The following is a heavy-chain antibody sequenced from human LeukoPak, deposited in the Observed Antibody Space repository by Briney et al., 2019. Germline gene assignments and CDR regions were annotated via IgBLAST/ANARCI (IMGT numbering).Heavy chain of an antibody. CDR2: ISGSGGST. Sequence: GGSLRLSCGASGFTFNTYAMSWVRQAPGKGLEWVSAISGSGGSTNYADSVKGRFTISRDNSKNTLYLQMNSLRAEDTAVYYCAKGHSSGWSYYYYLYMDVWGKGTTVTVSS. J-gene: IGHJ6*03. D-gene: IGHD6-19*01. CDR3: AKGHSSGWSYYYYLYMDV. CDR1: GFTFNTYA. V-gene: IGHV3-23*01.